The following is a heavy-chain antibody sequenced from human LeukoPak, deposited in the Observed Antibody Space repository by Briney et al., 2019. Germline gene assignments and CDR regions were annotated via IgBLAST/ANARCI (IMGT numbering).Heavy chain of an antibody. Sequence: GGSLRLSCAVSGFTFSSYAMTWVRQAPGKGLEWVSSSSGSGGSTYYADSMKGRFTISRHNSKNMVYLQMNSLRAEDTAVYYCAKSGDFWTGYPDHWGRGTLVIVSS. D-gene: IGHD3/OR15-3a*01. V-gene: IGHV3-23*01. CDR3: AKSGDFWTGYPDH. J-gene: IGHJ4*02. CDR2: SSGSGGST. CDR1: GFTFSSYA.